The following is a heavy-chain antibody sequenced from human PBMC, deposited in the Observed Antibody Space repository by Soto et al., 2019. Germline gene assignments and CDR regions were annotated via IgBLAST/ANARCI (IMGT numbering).Heavy chain of an antibody. D-gene: IGHD1-26*01. CDR3: ARDNMALPLLYGMDV. J-gene: IGHJ6*02. Sequence: QVQLVESGGGVVQPGRSLRLSCAASGFTFSSYGMHWVRQAPGKGLEWVAVIWYDGTNKFYADSVKGRFTISRDNSKNTLYLQMNSLRAEDTAVYYCARDNMALPLLYGMDVWGQGTTVTVSS. CDR1: GFTFSSYG. CDR2: IWYDGTNK. V-gene: IGHV3-33*01.